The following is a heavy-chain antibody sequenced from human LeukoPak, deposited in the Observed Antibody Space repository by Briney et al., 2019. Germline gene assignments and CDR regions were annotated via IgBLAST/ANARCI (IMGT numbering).Heavy chain of an antibody. J-gene: IGHJ4*02. D-gene: IGHD6-6*01. V-gene: IGHV4-38-2*02. CDR1: GYSISSGYY. CDR3: ARDLGIAARPDY. CDR2: IYHSGST. Sequence: SETLSLTCTVSGYSISSGYYWGWIRQPPGKGLEWIGGIYHSGSTYYNPSLKSRVTISVDTSKNQFSLKLSSVTAADTAVYYCARDLGIAARPDYWGQGTLVTVSS.